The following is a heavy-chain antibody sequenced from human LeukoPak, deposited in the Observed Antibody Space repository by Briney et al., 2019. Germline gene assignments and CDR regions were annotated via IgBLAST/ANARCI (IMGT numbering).Heavy chain of an antibody. CDR3: ARDAVVVVAATLGFHWFDP. V-gene: IGHV4-38-2*02. Sequence: SETLSLTCTVSGYSISSGYYWGWIRQPPGKGLEWIGSIYHSGSTCYNPSLKSRVTISVDTSKNQFSLKLSSVTAADTAVYYCARDAVVVVAATLGFHWFDPWGQGTLVTVSS. CDR1: GYSISSGYY. CDR2: IYHSGST. D-gene: IGHD2-15*01. J-gene: IGHJ5*02.